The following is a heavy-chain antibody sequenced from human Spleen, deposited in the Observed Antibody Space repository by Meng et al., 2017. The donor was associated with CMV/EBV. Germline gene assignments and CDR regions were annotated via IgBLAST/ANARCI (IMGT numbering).Heavy chain of an antibody. V-gene: IGHV4-4*02. CDR2: IERGEST. CDR1: SSKV. CDR3: ARIERRRILKYCGSDCYTTDY. D-gene: IGHD2-21*02. Sequence: SSKVWSGVGKVQGRGLGWMGEIERGESTNYNPSLKRRVNISVEKVKNQFSLKLGSVTAADTPVYYCARIERRRILKYCGSDCYTTDYWGQGTLVTVSS. J-gene: IGHJ4*02.